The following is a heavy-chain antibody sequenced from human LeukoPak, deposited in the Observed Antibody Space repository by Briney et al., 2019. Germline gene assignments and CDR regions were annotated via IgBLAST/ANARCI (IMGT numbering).Heavy chain of an antibody. CDR1: GFTFSAYD. D-gene: IGHD2-15*01. CDR3: ARDSVGAGYYDY. CDR2: ISSSGSTI. J-gene: IGHJ4*02. Sequence: GGSLRLSCAASGFTFSAYDMQWIRQAPGKGLEWVSYISSSGSTIYYADSVKGRFTISRDNAKNSLYLQMNSLRAEDTAVYYCARDSVGAGYYDYWGQGTLVTVSS. V-gene: IGHV3-11*04.